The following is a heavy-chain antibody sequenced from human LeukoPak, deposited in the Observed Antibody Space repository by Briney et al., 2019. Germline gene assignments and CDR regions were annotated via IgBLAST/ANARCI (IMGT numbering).Heavy chain of an antibody. V-gene: IGHV4-30-2*01. CDR1: GGSIMVAAYS. J-gene: IGHJ3*02. CDR2: IYYSGRT. Sequence: SETLSLTCTVSGGSIMVAAYSWSWIRQPPGKGLEWIGYIYYSGRTYYNPSLKSRVTISLDRSKNQFSLKLSSVTAADTAVYFCARGYGDNSGAFDIWGQGTLVTVSS. CDR3: ARGYGDNSGAFDI. D-gene: IGHD4-23*01.